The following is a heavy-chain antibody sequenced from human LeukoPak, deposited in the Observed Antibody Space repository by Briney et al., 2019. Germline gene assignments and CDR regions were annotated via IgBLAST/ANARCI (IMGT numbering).Heavy chain of an antibody. V-gene: IGHV3-53*01. CDR2: IYSGGST. Sequence: GGSLRLSCAASGFTLSNYGVHWVRQAPGKGLEWVSVIYSGGSTYYADSVKGRFTISRDNSKNTLYLQMNSLRAEDTAVYYCARSVQGGSWYWGQGTLVTVSS. J-gene: IGHJ4*02. CDR1: GFTLSNYG. CDR3: ARSVQGGSWY. D-gene: IGHD3-10*01.